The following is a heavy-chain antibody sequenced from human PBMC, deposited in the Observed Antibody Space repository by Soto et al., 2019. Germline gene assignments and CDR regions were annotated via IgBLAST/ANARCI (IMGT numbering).Heavy chain of an antibody. CDR1: GGSISSYY. CDR2: IYYSGST. Sequence: QVQLQEWGPGPVKPSETLSLTCTVSGGSISSYYWSWIRQPPGKGLEWIGNIYYSGSTKYNPSLKSRVTISVDTPKNQFSLKLSSVTAADTAVYYCARSAGGDYDETWFDPWGQGTLVTVSS. CDR3: ARSAGGDYDETWFDP. V-gene: IGHV4-59*01. J-gene: IGHJ5*02. D-gene: IGHD4-17*01.